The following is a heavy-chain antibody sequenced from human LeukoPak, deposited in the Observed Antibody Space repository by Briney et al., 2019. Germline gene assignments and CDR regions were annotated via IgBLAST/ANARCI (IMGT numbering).Heavy chain of an antibody. CDR2: ISAYDGGT. CDR3: ARLARYHLLEASDI. D-gene: IGHD1-14*01. J-gene: IGHJ3*02. CDR1: GYSFTSYG. V-gene: IGHV1-18*01. Sequence: ASVKVSCKASGYSFTSYGFSWVRQAPGQGLEWLGWISAYDGGTNYEQKFQGRLTMTTETSTTTAYMELRSLGSDDTAVYCCARLARYHLLEASDIWGQGTMVTVSS.